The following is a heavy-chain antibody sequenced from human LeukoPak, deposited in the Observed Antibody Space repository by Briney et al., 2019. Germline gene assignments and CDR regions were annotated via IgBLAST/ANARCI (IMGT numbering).Heavy chain of an antibody. CDR3: ARGGGIGYQLLSWFDP. J-gene: IGHJ5*02. CDR2: IYYSGST. CDR1: GGSISSSSYY. Sequence: PSETLSLTCTVSGGSISSSSYYWGWIRQPPGKGLEWIGSIYYSGSTYYNPSLKSRVTISLDTSKNQFSLKLSSVTAADTAVYYCARGGGIGYQLLSWFDPWGQGTLVTVSS. D-gene: IGHD2-2*01. V-gene: IGHV4-39*07.